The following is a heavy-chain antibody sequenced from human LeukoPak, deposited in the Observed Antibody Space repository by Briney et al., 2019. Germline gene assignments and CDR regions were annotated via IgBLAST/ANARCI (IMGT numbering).Heavy chain of an antibody. CDR3: VRDMTTVTTCYLQY. V-gene: IGHV3-21*06. D-gene: IGHD4-17*01. CDR2: ISSTSRHK. Sequence: GLSLRLSYAASGFSFSTYSMNWVRQAPGKGLEWVSSISSTSRHKYYADSVKGRFTISRDNAKNSLFLQMNSLRAEDTAVYCGVRDMTTVTTCYLQYWRQGTLVTVSS. J-gene: IGHJ1*01. CDR1: GFSFSTYS.